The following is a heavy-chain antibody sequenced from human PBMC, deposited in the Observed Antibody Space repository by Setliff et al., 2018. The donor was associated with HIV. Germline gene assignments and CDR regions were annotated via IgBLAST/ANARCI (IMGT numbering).Heavy chain of an antibody. D-gene: IGHD3-3*01. CDR1: GGSFSGYY. Sequence: LSLTCSVSGGSFSGYYWSWIRQPPGKGLEWIGYIYIYNSGSTNYNPSLTSRVTISADTSRNQFSLTLTSVTAADTAIYYCARGVNFDYWGQGTQVTSPQ. V-gene: IGHV4-59*01. CDR3: ARGVNFDY. J-gene: IGHJ4*02. CDR2: IYIYNSGST.